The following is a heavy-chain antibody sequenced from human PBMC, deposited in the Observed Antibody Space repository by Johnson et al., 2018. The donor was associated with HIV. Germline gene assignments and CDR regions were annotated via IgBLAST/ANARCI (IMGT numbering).Heavy chain of an antibody. CDR2: IYSGGST. J-gene: IGHJ3*02. D-gene: IGHD2-21*02. Sequence: VQLVESGGGLVQPGWSLRLSCAASGFTVSSNYMSWVRQAPGKGLERVSVIYSGGSTYYADSVKGRFTISRDNSKNTLYLQMNSLRAEDTAVYYCARGGAYGGGDCYHAFDIWGQVTMVTVSS. CDR1: GFTVSSNY. CDR3: ARGGAYGGGDCYHAFDI. V-gene: IGHV3-66*01.